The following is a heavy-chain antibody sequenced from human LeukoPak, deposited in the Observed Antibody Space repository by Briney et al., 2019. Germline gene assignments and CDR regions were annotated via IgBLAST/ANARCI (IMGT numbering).Heavy chain of an antibody. CDR3: ARESSSGWYAFDY. Sequence: KPSETLSLNCTVSGGSISSYYWSWLRQPPGKGLEWIGYIYYSGSTNYNPSLKSRVTISVDTSKNQFSLKLSSVTAADTAVYYCARESSSGWYAFDYWGQGTLVTVSS. CDR2: IYYSGST. D-gene: IGHD6-19*01. CDR1: GGSISSYY. J-gene: IGHJ4*02. V-gene: IGHV4-59*01.